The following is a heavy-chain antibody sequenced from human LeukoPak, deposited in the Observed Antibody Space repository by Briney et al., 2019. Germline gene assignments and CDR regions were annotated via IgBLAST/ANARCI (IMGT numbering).Heavy chain of an antibody. CDR2: LYPGVST. CDR1: GGPIYSYY. CDR3: ARHVKATLSSGRPPWRTGRVYEYIDV. V-gene: IGHV4-4*07. Sequence: SETLSLTCTVSGGPIYSYYWSWIRQTAGKGLEWIGRLYPGVSTNYNPSLKSRVTMSVDTSKNQLALNLNSVTAADTAIYYCARHVKATLSSGRPPWRTGRVYEYIDVWGKGTTVIVSS. J-gene: IGHJ6*04. D-gene: IGHD3-10*01.